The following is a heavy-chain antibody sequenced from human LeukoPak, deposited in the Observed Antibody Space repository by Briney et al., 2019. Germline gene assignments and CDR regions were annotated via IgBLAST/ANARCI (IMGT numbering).Heavy chain of an antibody. D-gene: IGHD1-26*01. J-gene: IGHJ6*02. Sequence: GGSLRLSCAASGFTVSSNYMSWVRQAPGKGLEWVSVICSGGSTYYADSVKGRFTISRDNSKNTLYLQMNSLRAEDTAVYYCAREFVGATTYDYYYYGMDVWGQGTTVTVSS. CDR3: AREFVGATTYDYYYYGMDV. CDR1: GFTVSSNY. V-gene: IGHV3-66*01. CDR2: ICSGGST.